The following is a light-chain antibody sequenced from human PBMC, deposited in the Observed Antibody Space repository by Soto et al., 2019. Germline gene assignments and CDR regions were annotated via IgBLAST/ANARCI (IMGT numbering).Light chain of an antibody. V-gene: IGKV3D-15*01. CDR1: QSVSSY. J-gene: IGKJ1*01. CDR3: QQYNNWPPWK. Sequence: EIVLTQSPATLSLSPGERATLSCRASQSVSSYLAWYQQKPGQAPRLLIYGASSRATGIPDRFSGSGSGTEFTLTISSLQSEDFAVYYCQQYNNWPPWKFGQGTKVDIK. CDR2: GAS.